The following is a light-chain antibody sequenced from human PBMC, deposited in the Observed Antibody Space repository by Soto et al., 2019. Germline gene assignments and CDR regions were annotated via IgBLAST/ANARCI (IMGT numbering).Light chain of an antibody. J-gene: IGKJ3*01. CDR1: QSVSNN. CDR2: GAS. CDR3: QQYSSWPFT. V-gene: IGKV3-15*01. Sequence: EIVLTQSPATLSVFPGEKATLSCGASQSVSNNLAWYHQKPGQAPRPLIYGASTRATGVPARFSGSGCGPEFTLTISSLQSEDSAIYYCQQYSSWPFTFGPGTKVAIE.